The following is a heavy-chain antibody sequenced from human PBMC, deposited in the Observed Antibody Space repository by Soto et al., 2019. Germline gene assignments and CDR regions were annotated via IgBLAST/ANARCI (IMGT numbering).Heavy chain of an antibody. D-gene: IGHD3-3*01. CDR3: AIARVADSSLDH. J-gene: IGHJ4*01. CDR1: GFPFSTTD. CDR2: IDGSGGGT. Sequence: GGSLRLSCAASGFPFSTTDMSWVRQAPGKGLEWVSTIDGSGGGTYYADFVKGRFTISRDNSKNTVYLQMTTLRVDDTAVYYCAIARVADSSLDHWGQGILVTVSS. V-gene: IGHV3-23*01.